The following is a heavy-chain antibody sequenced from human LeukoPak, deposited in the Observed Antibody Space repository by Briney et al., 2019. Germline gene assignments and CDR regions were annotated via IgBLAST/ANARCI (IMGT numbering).Heavy chain of an antibody. CDR3: ARDAAGFNSSWEFDY. Sequence: GSLRLSCAASGFTFSNYWSWIRQPPGKGLERIGYIHYSGATNYNPSLKSRVTISADTSKNQFSLKLSSVTAADTAMYYCARDAAGFNSSWEFDYWGQGTLVTVSS. J-gene: IGHJ4*02. CDR2: IHYSGAT. D-gene: IGHD6-13*01. V-gene: IGHV4-59*01. CDR1: GFTFSNY.